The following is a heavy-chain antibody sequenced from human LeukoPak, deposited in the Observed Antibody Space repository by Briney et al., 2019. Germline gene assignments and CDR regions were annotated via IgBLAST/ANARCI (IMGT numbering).Heavy chain of an antibody. D-gene: IGHD2-8*01. J-gene: IGHJ4*02. CDR2: ISGSGGST. CDR1: GFIFSSYA. Sequence: GGSLRLSCAASGFIFSSYAMSWVRQAPGKGLEWVSTISGSGGSTYYADSVKGRFTISRDNSKNTVYLQMNSLRAEDTAVYYCAKDRSCINDVWHGDFDDWGQGTLVTVSS. V-gene: IGHV3-23*01. CDR3: AKDRSCINDVWHGDFDD.